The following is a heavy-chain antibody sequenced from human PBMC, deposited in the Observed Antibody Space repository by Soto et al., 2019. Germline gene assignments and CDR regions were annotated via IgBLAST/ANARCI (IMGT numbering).Heavy chain of an antibody. D-gene: IGHD6-6*01. CDR2: ISGRGGNT. CDR1: GFTFSSYA. Sequence: GGSLRLSCAASGFTFSSYAMSWVRQAPGKGLEWVSVISGRGGNTYYADSVKGRFTISRDNSRDTLSLQMTALRTEDSSIYYCTKSSGGSSSVGMDYWGQGTRVTVSS. V-gene: IGHV3-23*01. J-gene: IGHJ4*02. CDR3: TKSSGGSSSVGMDY.